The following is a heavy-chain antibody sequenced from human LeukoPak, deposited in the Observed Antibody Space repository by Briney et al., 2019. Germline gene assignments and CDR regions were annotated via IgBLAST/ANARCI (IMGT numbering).Heavy chain of an antibody. CDR3: VRGGGYCSSTSCYGWFDP. CDR2: ISYDGSNK. Sequence: GGSLRLSCAASGFTFSSYAMHWVRQAPGKGLEWVAVISYDGSNKYYADSVKGRFTISRDNSKNTLYLQVNSLRAEDTAVYYCVRGGGYCSSTSCYGWFDPWGQGTLVTVSP. CDR1: GFTFSSYA. V-gene: IGHV3-30-3*01. J-gene: IGHJ5*02. D-gene: IGHD2-2*01.